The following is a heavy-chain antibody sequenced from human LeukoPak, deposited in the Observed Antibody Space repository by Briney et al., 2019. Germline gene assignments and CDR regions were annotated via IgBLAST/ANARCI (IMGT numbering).Heavy chain of an antibody. V-gene: IGHV1-69*01. J-gene: IGHJ4*02. Sequence: SVKVSCKAPGGTFSSYAISWVRQAPGQGLEWMGGIIPIFGTANYAQKFQGRVTITADESTSTAYMELSSLRSEDTAVYYCARERGPLYYFDYWGQGTLVTVSS. D-gene: IGHD3-10*01. CDR2: IIPIFGTA. CDR1: GGTFSSYA. CDR3: ARERGPLYYFDY.